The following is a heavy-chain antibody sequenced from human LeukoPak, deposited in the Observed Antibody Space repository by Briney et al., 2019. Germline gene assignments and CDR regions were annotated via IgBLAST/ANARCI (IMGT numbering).Heavy chain of an antibody. D-gene: IGHD2/OR15-2a*01. CDR1: GFSFSSYG. CDR3: AKDWSDFHD. Sequence: GRSLRLSCAASGFSFSSYGMHWVRQAPGRGLEWVAGISYDGSNKYRADSVKGRFTISRDNPKNTLYLQINSLRVGDTAVYYYAKDWSDFHDWGQGTLVTVSS. V-gene: IGHV3-30*18. J-gene: IGHJ4*02. CDR2: ISYDGSNK.